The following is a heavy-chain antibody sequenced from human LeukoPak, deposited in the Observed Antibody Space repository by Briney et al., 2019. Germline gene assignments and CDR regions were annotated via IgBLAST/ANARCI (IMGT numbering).Heavy chain of an antibody. CDR1: GFTFSTYG. V-gene: IGHV3-33*01. J-gene: IGHJ6*03. Sequence: GGSLRLSCAASGFTFSTYGMHWVRQAPGKGLEWVAVIWYDGTNEYYADSVKGRFTISRDNSKNMLYLQMNSMRAEDTAVYYCARGLYCTSASCYFGGGNYYYSMDVWGKGTTVNVSS. CDR3: ARGLYCTSASCYFGGGNYYYSMDV. D-gene: IGHD2-2*01. CDR2: IWYDGTNE.